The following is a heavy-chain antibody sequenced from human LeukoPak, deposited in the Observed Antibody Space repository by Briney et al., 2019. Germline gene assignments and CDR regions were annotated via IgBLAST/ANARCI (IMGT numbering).Heavy chain of an antibody. Sequence: PSETLSLTCTVSGGSIRSYYWSWIRQPPGKGLEWIGYIYYSGSTNYNPSLKSRVTISVDTSKNQFSLKLSSVTAADTAVYYCALGARGAFDIWGQGTMVTVSS. CDR2: IYYSGST. CDR1: GGSIRSYY. V-gene: IGHV4-59*01. CDR3: ALGARGAFDI. J-gene: IGHJ3*02. D-gene: IGHD3-16*01.